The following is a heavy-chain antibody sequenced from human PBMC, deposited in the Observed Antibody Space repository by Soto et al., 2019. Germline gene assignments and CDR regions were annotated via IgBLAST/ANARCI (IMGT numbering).Heavy chain of an antibody. CDR3: ARDSGYSYGPLDY. D-gene: IGHD5-18*01. CDR1: GFTFSSYS. Sequence: EVQLVESGGGLVQPGGSLRLSCAASGFTFSSYSMNWVRQAPGKGLEWVSYISSSSSTIYYAYSVKGRFTISRDNAKNSLYLQMNSLRAEDTAVYYCARDSGYSYGPLDYWGQGTLVTVSS. V-gene: IGHV3-48*01. CDR2: ISSSSSTI. J-gene: IGHJ4*02.